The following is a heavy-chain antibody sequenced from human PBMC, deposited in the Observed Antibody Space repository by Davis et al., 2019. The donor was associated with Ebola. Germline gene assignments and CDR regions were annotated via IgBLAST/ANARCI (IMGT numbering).Heavy chain of an antibody. CDR2: ISYDGSNK. J-gene: IGHJ4*02. Sequence: GGSLRLSCAASGFTFSSYGMHWVRQAPGKGLEWVAVISYDGSNKYYADSVKGRFTISRDNSKNKLYLQMNSLRAEDTAAYYCASVGGGWGQGTLVTVSS. CDR3: ASVGGG. D-gene: IGHD4-23*01. V-gene: IGHV3-30*03. CDR1: GFTFSSYG.